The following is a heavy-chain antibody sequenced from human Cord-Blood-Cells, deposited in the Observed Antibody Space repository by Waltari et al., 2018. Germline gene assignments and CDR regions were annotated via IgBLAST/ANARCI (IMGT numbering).Heavy chain of an antibody. CDR2: IYYSGST. CDR1: GGSISSYY. CDR3: ARHEQQLDY. Sequence: QVQLQESGPGLVKPSETLSLTCTVSGGSISSYYWSWIRQPPGKGLEWIGYIYYSGSTNYNPARQRRVTISVDTSKNQSALKLSSVTAADTAVYYCARHEQQLDYWGQGTLVTVSS. V-gene: IGHV4-59*08. J-gene: IGHJ4*02. D-gene: IGHD6-13*01.